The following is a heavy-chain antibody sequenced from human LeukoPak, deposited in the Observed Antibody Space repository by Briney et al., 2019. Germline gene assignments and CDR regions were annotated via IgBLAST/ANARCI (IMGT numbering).Heavy chain of an antibody. J-gene: IGHJ5*02. V-gene: IGHV1-8*01. CDR2: MNPNSGNT. D-gene: IGHD2-2*01. Sequence: GASVKVSCKASGYTFTSYDINWVRQATGQGLEWMGWMNPNSGNTGYAQKFQGRVTMTRNTSISTAYMELSSLRSEDTAVYYCARGYCSSTSCYFGWFDPWGQGTLVTVSS. CDR3: ARGYCSSTSCYFGWFDP. CDR1: GYTFTSYD.